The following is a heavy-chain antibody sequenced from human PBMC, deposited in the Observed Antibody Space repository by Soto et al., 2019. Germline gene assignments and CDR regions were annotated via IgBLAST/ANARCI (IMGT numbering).Heavy chain of an antibody. D-gene: IGHD2-15*01. CDR2: IRGSGGST. V-gene: IGHV3-23*01. Sequence: GGSLRLSCAASGFTFSNYAMSWVRQAPGKGLQWVSAIRGSGGSTFYADSVRGRFTISRDNSKNTVYLQMNSLRDEDTAVYHCATFAATSQGFWGQGTLVTVSS. J-gene: IGHJ4*02. CDR3: ATFAATSQGF. CDR1: GFTFSNYA.